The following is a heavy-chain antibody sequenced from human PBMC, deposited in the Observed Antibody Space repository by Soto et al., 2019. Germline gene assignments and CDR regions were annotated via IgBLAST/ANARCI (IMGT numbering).Heavy chain of an antibody. CDR2: IKSKTDGGTT. D-gene: IGHD3-16*02. CDR1: GFTFSNAW. V-gene: IGHV3-15*07. J-gene: IGHJ4*02. CDR3: TTDLPYLEYDYVWGSYRYKAVDY. Sequence: GGSLRLSCAASGFTFSNAWMNWVRQAPGKGLEWVGRIKSKTDGGTTDYAAPVKGRFTISRDDSKNTLYLQMNSLKTEDTAVYYCTTDLPYLEYDYVWGSYRYKAVDYWGQGTLVTVSS.